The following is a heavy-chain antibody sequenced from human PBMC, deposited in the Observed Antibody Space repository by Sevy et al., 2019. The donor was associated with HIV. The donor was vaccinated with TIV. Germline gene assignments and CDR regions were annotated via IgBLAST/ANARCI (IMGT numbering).Heavy chain of an antibody. Sequence: GGSLRLSCAASTFRVIDNYMSWVRQAPGKGLEWVSTMYSGGSTFYADSVKGRFTISRDNSKNTLYLQMNSLRAEETAVYYCARDRYYDASGYYYYYYGLDVWGQGTTVTVSS. CDR3: ARDRYYDASGYYYYYYGLDV. CDR1: TFRVIDNY. V-gene: IGHV3-66*01. D-gene: IGHD3-22*01. J-gene: IGHJ6*02. CDR2: MYSGGST.